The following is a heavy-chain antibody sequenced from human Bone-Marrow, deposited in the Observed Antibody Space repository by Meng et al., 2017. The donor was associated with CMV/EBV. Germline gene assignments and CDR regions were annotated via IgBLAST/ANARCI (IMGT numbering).Heavy chain of an antibody. J-gene: IGHJ4*02. Sequence: ASVKLSCKASGYTFTSSGISWVRQAPGQGLEWMGWISAYNGNTNYAQKLQGRVTMTTDTSTSTAYMELRSLRSGDTAVYYCARGEGRITIFGVVIKGPLAYCGQGTLVTASS. D-gene: IGHD3-3*01. CDR2: ISAYNGNT. CDR1: GYTFTSSG. V-gene: IGHV1-18*01. CDR3: ARGEGRITIFGVVIKGPLAY.